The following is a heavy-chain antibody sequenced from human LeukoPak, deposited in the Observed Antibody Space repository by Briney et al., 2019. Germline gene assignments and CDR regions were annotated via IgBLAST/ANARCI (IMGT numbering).Heavy chain of an antibody. CDR2: IKRQTDGGTT. V-gene: IGHV3-15*01. CDR3: TTADYGSGYGMDV. J-gene: IGHJ6*02. CDR1: GFTFSNAW. Sequence: GGSLRLSCAASGFTFSNAWMSWVRRAPGKGLEWVGRIKRQTDGGTTDYAAPVKGRFTISRDDSKKTLYLQMNSLKSEDTAVHYCTTADYGSGYGMDVWGQGTTVTVSS. D-gene: IGHD3-10*01.